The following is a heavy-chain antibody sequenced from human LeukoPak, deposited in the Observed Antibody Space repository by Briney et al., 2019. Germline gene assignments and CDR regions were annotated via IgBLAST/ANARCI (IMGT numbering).Heavy chain of an antibody. CDR2: INHSGST. CDR1: GGSFSGYY. V-gene: IGHV4-34*01. D-gene: IGHD4-17*01. Sequence: PETLSLTCAVYGGSFSGYYWSWIRQPPGKGLEWIGEINHSGSTNYNPSLKSRVTISVDTSKNQFSLKLSSVTAADTAVYYCARDSLDDYGDYARYWYFDLWGRGTLVTVSS. J-gene: IGHJ2*01. CDR3: ARDSLDDYGDYARYWYFDL.